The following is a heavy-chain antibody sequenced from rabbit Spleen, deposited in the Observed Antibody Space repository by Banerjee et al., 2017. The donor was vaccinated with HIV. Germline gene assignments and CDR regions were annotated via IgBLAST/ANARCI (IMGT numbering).Heavy chain of an antibody. Sequence: QEQLVESGGGLVKPGASLTLICTASGFDFSTYGVTWVRQAPGKGLEWIGYIDPIFGRTYYASWVNGRFTISSHNAQNTLYLQLNSLTAADTATYFCVRDLGYDDYSEKGYFNLWGPGTLVTVS. D-gene: IGHD2-1*01. CDR1: GFDFSTYG. CDR3: VRDLGYDDYSEKGYFNL. CDR2: IDPIFGRT. J-gene: IGHJ4*01. V-gene: IGHV1S47*01.